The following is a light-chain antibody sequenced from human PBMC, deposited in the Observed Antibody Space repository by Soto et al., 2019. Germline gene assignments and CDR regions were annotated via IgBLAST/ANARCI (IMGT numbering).Light chain of an antibody. J-gene: IGKJ2*01. Sequence: DIQMTQSPSFVSASVGDRVTITCRASQSIDNWLAWYQQKPGKAPKLLIYDASTLESGVSSGFSGSGSGTEFTLTISSLRPDDFATYYCQHYDTFPYTFGQWTKLEIK. V-gene: IGKV1-5*01. CDR2: DAS. CDR1: QSIDNW. CDR3: QHYDTFPYT.